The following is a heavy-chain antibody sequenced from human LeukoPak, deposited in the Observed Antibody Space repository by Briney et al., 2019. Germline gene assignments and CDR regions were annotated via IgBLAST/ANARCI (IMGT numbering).Heavy chain of an antibody. CDR2: IYYSGST. CDR3: ARLGRDYDILTGYYHPPL. Sequence: SETLSLTCTVSGGSISSYYWSWIRQPPGKGLEWIGYIYYSGSTNYNPSLKSRVTISGDTSKNQFSLKLSSVTAADTAVYYCARLGRDYDILTGYYHPPLWGQGTLVTVSS. J-gene: IGHJ4*02. CDR1: GGSISSYY. V-gene: IGHV4-59*08. D-gene: IGHD3-9*01.